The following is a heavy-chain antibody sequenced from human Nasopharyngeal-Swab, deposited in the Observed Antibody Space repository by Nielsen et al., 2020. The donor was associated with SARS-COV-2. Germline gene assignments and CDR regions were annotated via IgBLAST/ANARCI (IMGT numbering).Heavy chain of an antibody. V-gene: IGHV4-39*01. CDR3: ATLSSSWYEYYFDY. D-gene: IGHD6-13*01. CDR2: IYYGGST. J-gene: IGHJ4*02. Sequence: SETLSLTCTVSGGSISSSTYYWAWIRQPPGKGLEWIGSIYYGGSTYYNPSLKSRVTISVDTSKNQFSPKLSSVTAADTAVYYCATLSSSWYEYYFDYWGQGTPVTVSS. CDR1: GGSISSSTYY.